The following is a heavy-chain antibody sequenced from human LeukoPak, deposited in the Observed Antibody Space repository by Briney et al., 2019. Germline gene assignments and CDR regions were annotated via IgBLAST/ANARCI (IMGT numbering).Heavy chain of an antibody. Sequence: SETLSLTCTGSGYSISSDYYWGWIRQPPGKGLEWIGSIHRSGSTYYNPSLESRVTISVDTSKNQFSLMLSSVTAADTAVYYCARDVGATVNGYWGQGTLVTVSS. V-gene: IGHV4-38-2*02. CDR1: GYSISSDYY. CDR2: IHRSGST. CDR3: ARDVGATVNGY. D-gene: IGHD1-26*01. J-gene: IGHJ4*02.